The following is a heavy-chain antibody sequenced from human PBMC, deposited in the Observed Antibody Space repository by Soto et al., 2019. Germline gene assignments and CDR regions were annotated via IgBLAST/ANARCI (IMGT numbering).Heavy chain of an antibody. CDR3: ARPIPRWSYHYGMDV. D-gene: IGHD3-3*01. J-gene: IGHJ6*02. V-gene: IGHV3-30-3*01. CDR2: ISFDGTHE. Sequence: VESGGRGVQPGRSLRLSCAASEFTFSSYAMHWVRQAPGRGLEWVALISFDGTHEYYADSVKGRFTISRDSSKNMLFLQMNSLRPDASAIYYCARPIPRWSYHYGMDVWGQGTTVTVPS. CDR1: EFTFSSYA.